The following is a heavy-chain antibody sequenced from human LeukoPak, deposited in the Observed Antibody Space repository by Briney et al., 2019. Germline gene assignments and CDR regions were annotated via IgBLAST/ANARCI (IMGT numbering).Heavy chain of an antibody. V-gene: IGHV4-39*01. CDR1: GGSISSSSYY. CDR3: ARQYCSGGSCYFDY. Sequence: SETLSLTCTVSGGSISSSSYYWGWIRQPPGKGLEWIGSIYYSGSTYYNPSLKSRVTISVDTSKNQFSLKLSSVTAADTAVYYSARQYCSGGSCYFDYWGQGTLVTVSS. J-gene: IGHJ4*02. CDR2: IYYSGST. D-gene: IGHD2-15*01.